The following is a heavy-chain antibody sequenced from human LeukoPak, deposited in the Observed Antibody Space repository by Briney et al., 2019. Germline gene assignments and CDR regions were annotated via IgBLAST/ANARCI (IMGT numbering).Heavy chain of an antibody. CDR3: TRLAYGDFRFDP. D-gene: IGHD4-17*01. CDR1: GITFSGSA. CDR2: IKTKVDSYVT. Sequence: GGSLRLSCAASGITFSGSAMHWVRQASGKGLEWVGRIKTKVDSYVTAYAASVKGRFTISRDDSKNTAYLQMNSLKTEDTALYYCTRLAYGDFRFDPWGQGTLVTVSS. J-gene: IGHJ5*02. V-gene: IGHV3-73*01.